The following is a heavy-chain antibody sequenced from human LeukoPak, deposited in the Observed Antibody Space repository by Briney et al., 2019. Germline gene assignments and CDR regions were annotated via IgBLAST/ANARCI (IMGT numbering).Heavy chain of an antibody. CDR1: GYSFTSYW. D-gene: IGHD5-18*01. V-gene: IGHV5-51*01. J-gene: IGHJ4*02. CDR2: IYPGDSDT. Sequence: GESLKISCKGSGYSFTSYWIGWVRQMPGKGLEWMGIIYPGDSDTRYSPSFQGQVTISADKSISTAYPQWSSLKASDTAMYYCARSPISGYSYEYFDYWGQGTLVTVSS. CDR3: ARSPISGYSYEYFDY.